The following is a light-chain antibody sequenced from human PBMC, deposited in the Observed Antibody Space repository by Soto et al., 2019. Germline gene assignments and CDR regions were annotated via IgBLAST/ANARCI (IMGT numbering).Light chain of an antibody. CDR3: CSYAGYTTTV. CDR1: SSDVGTYNL. J-gene: IGLJ2*01. V-gene: IGLV2-23*01. Sequence: QSVLTQPASVSGSPGQSITISCTGTSSDVGTYNLVSWYQQHPGQAPKLIIYEGTKWPSGVSIRFSGSKSGNTASLTISGLQAEDEAAYYCCSYAGYTTTVFGGGTKLTVL. CDR2: EGT.